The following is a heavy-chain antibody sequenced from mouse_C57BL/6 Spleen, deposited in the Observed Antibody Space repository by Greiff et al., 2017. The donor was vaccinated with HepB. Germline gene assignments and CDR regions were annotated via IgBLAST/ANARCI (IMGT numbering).Heavy chain of an antibody. CDR1: GYTFTSYG. Sequence: VQLQESGAELARPGASVKLSCKASGYTFTSYGISWVKQRTGQGLEWIGEIYPRSGNTYYNEKFKGKATLTADKSSSTAYMELRSLTSEDSAVYFCARGINYYGSSYDWYFDVWGTGTTVTVSP. D-gene: IGHD1-1*01. V-gene: IGHV1-81*01. CDR2: IYPRSGNT. CDR3: ARGINYYGSSYDWYFDV. J-gene: IGHJ1*03.